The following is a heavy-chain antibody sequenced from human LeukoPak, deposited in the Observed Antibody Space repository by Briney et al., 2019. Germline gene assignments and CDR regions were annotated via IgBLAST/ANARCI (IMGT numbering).Heavy chain of an antibody. CDR2: IYYSGST. D-gene: IGHD6-13*01. V-gene: IGHV4-59*01. CDR1: GGSISSYY. J-gene: IGHJ4*02. CDR3: ARSVTAAGTPDY. Sequence: SETLSLACTVSGGSISSYYWSWIRQPPGKGLEWIGYIYYSGSTNYNPSLKSRVTISVDTSKNQFSLKLSSVTAADTAVYYCARSVTAAGTPDYWGQGTLVTVSS.